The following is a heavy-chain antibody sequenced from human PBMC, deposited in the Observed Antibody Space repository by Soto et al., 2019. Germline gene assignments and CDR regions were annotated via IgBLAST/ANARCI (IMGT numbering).Heavy chain of an antibody. Sequence: ASVKVSCKASGYTFTSYAMHWVRQAPGQRLEWMGWINAGNGNTKYSQKFQGGVTITRDTSASTAYMELSSLRSEDTAVYYCSRGPYDSSGYYRDYYYYGMDVWGQGTTVTVSS. V-gene: IGHV1-3*01. J-gene: IGHJ6*02. CDR2: INAGNGNT. CDR1: GYTFTSYA. CDR3: SRGPYDSSGYYRDYYYYGMDV. D-gene: IGHD3-22*01.